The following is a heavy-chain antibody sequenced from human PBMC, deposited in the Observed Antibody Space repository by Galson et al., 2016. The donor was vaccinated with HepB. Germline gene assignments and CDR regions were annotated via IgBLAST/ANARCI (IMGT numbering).Heavy chain of an antibody. J-gene: IGHJ4*02. Sequence: SLRLSCAASGFTFSSYAMSWVRQAPGKGLEWVSSISGSGASTDAADSAKGRFTISRDNSKNTLYLQMNSLRAEDTAVNYCAKDQRDYGHQGYFDYWGQGTLVTVSS. V-gene: IGHV3-23*01. CDR2: ISGSGAST. D-gene: IGHD4-17*01. CDR3: AKDQRDYGHQGYFDY. CDR1: GFTFSSYA.